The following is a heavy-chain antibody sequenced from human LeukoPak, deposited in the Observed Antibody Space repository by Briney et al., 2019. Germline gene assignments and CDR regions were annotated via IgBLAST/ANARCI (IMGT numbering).Heavy chain of an antibody. J-gene: IGHJ4*02. Sequence: GGSLRLSCAASGFTFDDYAMHWVRQAPGKGLEWVSGISWNGGSIVYADSVKGRFTISRDNAKNSLYLQMNSLRAEDTAFYYCAEETGSRVLNDWGQGTLVTVSS. D-gene: IGHD2-8*02. CDR3: AEETGSRVLND. CDR1: GFTFDDYA. CDR2: ISWNGGSI. V-gene: IGHV3-9*01.